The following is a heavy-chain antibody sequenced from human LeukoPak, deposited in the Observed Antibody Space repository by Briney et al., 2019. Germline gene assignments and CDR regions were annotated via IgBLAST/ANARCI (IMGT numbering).Heavy chain of an antibody. CDR1: GGSISSSNW. J-gene: IGHJ4*02. D-gene: IGHD2-2*01. V-gene: IGHV4-4*02. CDR3: ARRGRILGYCSSTSCYSFDY. Sequence: SGTLSLTCAVSGGSISSSNWWSWVRQPPGKGLEWIGEIYHSGSTNYNPSLKSRVTISVDTSKNQFSLKLSSVTAADTAVYYCARRGRILGYCSSTSCYSFDYWGQGTLVTVSS. CDR2: IYHSGST.